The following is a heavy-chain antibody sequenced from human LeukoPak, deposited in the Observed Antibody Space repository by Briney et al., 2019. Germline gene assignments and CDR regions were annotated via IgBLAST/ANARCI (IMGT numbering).Heavy chain of an antibody. V-gene: IGHV1-18*01. CDR3: ARDRDPLNDGEISDY. CDR1: GYTFTRYG. J-gene: IGHJ4*01. D-gene: IGHD1-1*01. CDR2: ISAYNGNT. Sequence: ASVKVSCKASGYTFTRYGTSWVRQAPGQGLEWMGWISAYNGNTNYAQKLQGRVTMTTDTSTSTAYMELRSLRSDDTAVYYCARDRDPLNDGEISDYWXXXTLVTVSS.